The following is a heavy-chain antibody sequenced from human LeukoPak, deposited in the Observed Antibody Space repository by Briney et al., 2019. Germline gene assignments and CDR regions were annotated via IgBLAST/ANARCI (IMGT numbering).Heavy chain of an antibody. J-gene: IGHJ5*02. CDR2: INPNSGGT. D-gene: IGHD5-12*01. V-gene: IGHV1-2*06. CDR1: GYTFTGYY. CDR3: ARDRYSGYDFGWFDP. Sequence: ASVKVSCKASGYTFTGYYMHWVRQAPGQGLEWMRRINPNSGGTNYAQKFQGRVTMTRDTSISTAYMELSRLRPDDTAVYYCARDRYSGYDFGWFDPWGQGTLVTVSS.